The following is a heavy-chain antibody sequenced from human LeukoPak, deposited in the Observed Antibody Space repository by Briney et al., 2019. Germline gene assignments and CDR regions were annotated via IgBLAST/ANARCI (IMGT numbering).Heavy chain of an antibody. V-gene: IGHV3-23*01. CDR1: GFTLSSYA. D-gene: IGHD7-27*01. Sequence: PGGSLRLSCAASGFTLSSYAMSWVRQAPGKGLEWVSAISGSGGSTYYADSVKGRFTISRDNSKNTLYLQMNSLRAEDTAVYYCAKSNWGFYYYYGMDVWGQGTTVTVSS. CDR2: ISGSGGST. J-gene: IGHJ6*02. CDR3: AKSNWGFYYYYGMDV.